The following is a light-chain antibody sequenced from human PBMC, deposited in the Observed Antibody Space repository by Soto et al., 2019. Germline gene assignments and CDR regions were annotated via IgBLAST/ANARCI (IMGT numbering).Light chain of an antibody. Sequence: EIVMTQFPATLSVSPGERVTLSCRASQIIGSNLAWYQQKPGQAPRVLIYGASTRATGIPARFSGSGSGTQFTLTISNLQSEDFAVYYCQQSDNWPRTFGQGTKLEIK. CDR1: QIIGSN. J-gene: IGKJ2*01. CDR2: GAS. V-gene: IGKV3-15*01. CDR3: QQSDNWPRT.